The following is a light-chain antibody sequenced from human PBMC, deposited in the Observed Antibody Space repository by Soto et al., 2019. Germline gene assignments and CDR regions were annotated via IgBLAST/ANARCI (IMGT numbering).Light chain of an antibody. CDR1: SSNIGSNT. J-gene: IGLJ2*01. Sequence: QSVLTQPPSASGTPGQRVTISCSGSSSNIGSNTVNWYQQLPGTAPKLLIYSNNQRPSGVPDRFSGSKSGTSASLAISGLRSEDGADYYCAAWDDSRNGVLFGGGTKLTVL. V-gene: IGLV1-44*01. CDR2: SNN. CDR3: AAWDDSRNGVL.